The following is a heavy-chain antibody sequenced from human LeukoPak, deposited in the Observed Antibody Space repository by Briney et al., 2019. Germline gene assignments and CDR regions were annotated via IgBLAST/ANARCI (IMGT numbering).Heavy chain of an antibody. J-gene: IGHJ4*02. D-gene: IGHD3-10*01. CDR2: TSNGGITT. Sequence: PGGSLRLSCAASGFMFDDSGMNWVRQAPGKGLQWIAFTSNGGITTYYADSVRGRFTISRDNAKNSLFLQMNSLRAEDTATYYCVRFHFNIGSANWGQGSLVTVSS. CDR3: VRFHFNIGSAN. V-gene: IGHV3-48*01. CDR1: GFMFDDSG.